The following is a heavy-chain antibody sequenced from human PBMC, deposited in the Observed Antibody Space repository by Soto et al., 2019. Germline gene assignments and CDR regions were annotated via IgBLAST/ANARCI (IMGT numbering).Heavy chain of an antibody. CDR3: ARFLHGSGSFDY. D-gene: IGHD3-10*01. J-gene: IGHJ4*02. V-gene: IGHV4-34*01. Sequence: QVQLQQWDAGLLKPSETLSLTCAVYGGSFSGYYWSWIRQPPGKGLGWNGEINHSGSTNYNPSLKSRVTISVDTSNNQFSLKLSFVTAAETAVYYCARFLHGSGSFDYWGQGTLVTVSS. CDR2: INHSGST. CDR1: GGSFSGYY.